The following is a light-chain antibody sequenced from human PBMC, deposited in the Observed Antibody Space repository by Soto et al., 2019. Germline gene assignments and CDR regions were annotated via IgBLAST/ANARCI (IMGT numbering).Light chain of an antibody. J-gene: IGKJ5*01. Sequence: EIVLTQSPATLSVSPGERATLYCRASQSVSSNHLAWYQHRPGQSPRLLIYGASTRATGIPARFSGSGSGTEFTLTISSLQSEDFAVYYCQQYNNWPPITFGQGTRLEIK. V-gene: IGKV3-15*01. CDR2: GAS. CDR3: QQYNNWPPIT. CDR1: QSVSSN.